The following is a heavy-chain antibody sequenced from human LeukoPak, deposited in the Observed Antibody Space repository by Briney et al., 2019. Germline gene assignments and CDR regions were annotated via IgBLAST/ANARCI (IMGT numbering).Heavy chain of an antibody. Sequence: PGGSLRLSCAASGFIFSSYPLNWVRQAPGKGLEWVANIKGDGSERFYVDSVKGRFTIYRDNAERSLYLQMNSLRVEDTAVYSCVRDLQGYWGQGTLVTVAS. CDR2: IKGDGSER. V-gene: IGHV3-7*03. J-gene: IGHJ4*02. CDR3: VRDLQGY. CDR1: GFIFSSYP.